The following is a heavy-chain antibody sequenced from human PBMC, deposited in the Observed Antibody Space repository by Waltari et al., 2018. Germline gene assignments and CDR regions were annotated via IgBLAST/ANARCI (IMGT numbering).Heavy chain of an antibody. D-gene: IGHD3-3*01. CDR3: ARGGTIFGVVHYYYYGMDV. Sequence: QVQLVQSGAEVKKPGASVKVSCKASGYTFTGYYMHWVRQAPGQGLEWMGRSNPNSGGTNYAQKFQGRVTMTRDTSISTAYMELSRLRSDDTAVYYCARGGTIFGVVHYYYYGMDVWGQGTTVTVSS. V-gene: IGHV1-2*06. CDR2: SNPNSGGT. CDR1: GYTFTGYY. J-gene: IGHJ6*02.